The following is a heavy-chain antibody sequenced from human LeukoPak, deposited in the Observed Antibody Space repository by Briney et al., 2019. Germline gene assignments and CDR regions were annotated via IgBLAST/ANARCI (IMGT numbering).Heavy chain of an antibody. CDR2: ISWNSGSI. V-gene: IGHV3-9*01. CDR1: GFTFDDYA. CDR3: AKDSEEGYCSSTSCSLGAFDI. Sequence: GRSLRLSCAASGFTFDDYAMHWVRQAPGKGLEWVSGISWNSGSIGYADSVKGRFTISRDNAKNSLYLQMNSLRAEDTALHYCAKDSEEGYCSSTSCSLGAFDIWGQGTMVTVSS. J-gene: IGHJ3*02. D-gene: IGHD2-2*01.